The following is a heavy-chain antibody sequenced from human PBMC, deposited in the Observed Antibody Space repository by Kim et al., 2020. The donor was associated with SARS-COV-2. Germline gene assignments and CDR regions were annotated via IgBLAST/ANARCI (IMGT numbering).Heavy chain of an antibody. J-gene: IGHJ4*02. V-gene: IGHV4-31*02. CDR3: ARAADITGTTFDY. D-gene: IGHD1-20*01. Sequence: YNTSLTSRITISIDSSTNQFALNLSSVTAADTAVYYCARAADITGTTFDYWGQRTLVTVSS.